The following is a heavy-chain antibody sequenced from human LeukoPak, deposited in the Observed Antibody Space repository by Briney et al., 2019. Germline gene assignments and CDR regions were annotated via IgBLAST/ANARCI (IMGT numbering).Heavy chain of an antibody. J-gene: IGHJ4*02. D-gene: IGHD2-15*01. Sequence: GESLKISCKGSGYNFTSYWIGWVRQMPGKGLEWMGIVYPGDSDTRYSPSFQGQVTISADKSISTAYLQWSSLKASDTAMYYCARHVGGYCSGGSCYIDYWGQGTLVTVSS. V-gene: IGHV5-51*01. CDR1: GYNFTSYW. CDR2: VYPGDSDT. CDR3: ARHVGGYCSGGSCYIDY.